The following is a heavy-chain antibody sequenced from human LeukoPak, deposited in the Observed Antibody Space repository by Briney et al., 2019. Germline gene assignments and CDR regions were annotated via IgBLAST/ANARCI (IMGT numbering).Heavy chain of an antibody. D-gene: IGHD3-10*01. CDR1: GGSFSGYY. J-gene: IGHJ5*02. CDR2: INHSGST. V-gene: IGHV4-34*01. CDR3: ARRLQSYYYGSGSYPRRRYNWFDP. Sequence: SETLSLTCAVYGGSFSGYYWSWIRQPPGKGLEWIGEINHSGSTNYNPSLKSRVTISVDTSKNQFSLKLSSVTAADTAVYYCARRLQSYYYGSGSYPRRRYNWFDPWGQGTLVTVSS.